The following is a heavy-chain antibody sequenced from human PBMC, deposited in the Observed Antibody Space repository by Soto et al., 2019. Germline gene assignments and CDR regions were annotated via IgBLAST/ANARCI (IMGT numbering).Heavy chain of an antibody. CDR1: GGSISSSSYY. D-gene: IGHD3-10*01. J-gene: IGHJ3*02. Sequence: SETLSLTCTVSGGSISSSSYYWGWIRQPPGKGLEWIGSIYYSGSTYYNPSLKSRVTISVDTSKNQFSLKLSSVTAADTAVYYCARPTSGAFDTWGQGTMVTVSS. CDR2: IYYSGST. V-gene: IGHV4-39*01. CDR3: ARPTSGAFDT.